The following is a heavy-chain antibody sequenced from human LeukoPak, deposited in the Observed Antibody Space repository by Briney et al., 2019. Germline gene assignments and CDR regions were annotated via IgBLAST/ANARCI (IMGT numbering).Heavy chain of an antibody. CDR3: AKADYYDSSGYPDY. J-gene: IGHJ4*02. D-gene: IGHD3-22*01. Sequence: GGSLRLSCAASGFTFSSYTMHWVRQAPGKGVEWVSGISWNSGSIGYADSVKGRFTISRDNAKNSLYLQMNSLRAEDTALYYCAKADYYDSSGYPDYWGQGTLVTVSS. CDR2: ISWNSGSI. CDR1: GFTFSSYT. V-gene: IGHV3-9*01.